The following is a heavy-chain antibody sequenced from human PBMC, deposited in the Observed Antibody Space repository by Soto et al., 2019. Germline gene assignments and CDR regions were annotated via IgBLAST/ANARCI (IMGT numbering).Heavy chain of an antibody. CDR3: AKEGHSSSWYGNWFDP. V-gene: IGHV3-9*01. CDR2: ISWNSGSI. J-gene: IGHJ5*02. CDR1: GFTFDDYA. Sequence: GGSLRLSCAASGFTFDDYAMHWVRQAPGKGLEWVSGISWNSGSIGYADSVKGRFTISRDNAKNSLYLQMNSLRAEDTALYYCAKEGHSSSWYGNWFDPWGQGTLVTVSS. D-gene: IGHD6-13*01.